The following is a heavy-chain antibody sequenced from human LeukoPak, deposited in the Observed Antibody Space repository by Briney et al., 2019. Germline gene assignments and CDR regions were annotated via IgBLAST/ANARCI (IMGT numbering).Heavy chain of an antibody. Sequence: PGGSLRLSCAASGFTFSSYAMSWVRQAPGEGLEWVSAISGSGGSTYYADSVKGRFTISRDNSKNTLYLQMNSLRAEDTAVYYCAKDAALYYDSSGYSTDYWGQGTLVTVSS. CDR3: AKDAALYYDSSGYSTDY. J-gene: IGHJ4*02. CDR1: GFTFSSYA. CDR2: ISGSGGST. D-gene: IGHD3-22*01. V-gene: IGHV3-23*01.